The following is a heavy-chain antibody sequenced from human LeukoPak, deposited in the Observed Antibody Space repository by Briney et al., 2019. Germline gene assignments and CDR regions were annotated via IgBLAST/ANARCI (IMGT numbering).Heavy chain of an antibody. CDR1: GYRFTTYW. J-gene: IGHJ6*03. CDR3: ARHGGSTGGSSYYYYMDV. CDR2: SYPGDSDT. D-gene: IGHD6-6*01. Sequence: GESLKISCTGSGYRFTTYWIAWVRQMPGKGLEWLGISYPGDSDTRYSPSFQGQVTISADKSISTTYLQWGSLKASDTAMYYCARHGGSTGGSSYYYYMDVWGKGTTVTVSS. V-gene: IGHV5-51*01.